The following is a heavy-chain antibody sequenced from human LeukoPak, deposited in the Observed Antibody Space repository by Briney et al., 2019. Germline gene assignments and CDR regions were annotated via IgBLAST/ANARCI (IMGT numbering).Heavy chain of an antibody. Sequence: PGGSLRLSCAASGFTFSSYWMHWVRQAPGKGLVWVSRINSDGSSTTCADSVKGRFTISRDNAKNTLCLQMNSLRAEDTAVYYCAKDRGNRYYFDYWGQGTLVTVSS. CDR2: INSDGSST. CDR3: AKDRGNRYYFDY. CDR1: GFTFSSYW. V-gene: IGHV3-74*01. J-gene: IGHJ4*02.